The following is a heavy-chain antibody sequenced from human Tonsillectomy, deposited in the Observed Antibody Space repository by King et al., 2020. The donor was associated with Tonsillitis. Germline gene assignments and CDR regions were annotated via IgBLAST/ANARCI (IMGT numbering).Heavy chain of an antibody. Sequence: VQLVESGGGVVQPGRSLRLSCAASGFTFSSYGMHWVRQAPGKGLEWVAVIWYDGSNKYYADSVKGRFTISRDNSKNTLYLQMNGLRAEDTAVYYCARDRGEWELLGYYFDYWGQGTLVTVSS. V-gene: IGHV3-33*01. CDR1: GFTFSSYG. CDR2: IWYDGSNK. D-gene: IGHD1-26*01. CDR3: ARDRGEWELLGYYFDY. J-gene: IGHJ4*02.